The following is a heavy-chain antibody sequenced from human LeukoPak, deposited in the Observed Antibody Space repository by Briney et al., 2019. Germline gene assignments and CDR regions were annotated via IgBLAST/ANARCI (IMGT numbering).Heavy chain of an antibody. CDR2: IYYSGST. J-gene: IGHJ4*02. Sequence: SETLSLTCTVSGGSISSNSFYWGWIRQPPGKGLEWIGTIYYSGSTFYNPSLKSRVTISVDTSKNQFSLKLSSVTAADTAVYYCARESFDWLDYYDSSGYYFFDYWGQGTLVTVSS. CDR1: GGSISSNSFY. V-gene: IGHV4-39*07. D-gene: IGHD3-22*01. CDR3: ARESFDWLDYYDSSGYYFFDY.